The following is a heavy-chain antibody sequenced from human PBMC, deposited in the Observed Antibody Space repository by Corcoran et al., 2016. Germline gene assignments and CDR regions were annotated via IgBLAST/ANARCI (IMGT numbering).Heavy chain of an antibody. V-gene: IGHV1-2*02. CDR1: GYTFTGYY. D-gene: IGHD2-2*01. CDR2: INPNSGGT. J-gene: IGHJ4*02. Sequence: QVQLVQSGAEVKKHGASVKVSCKASGYTFTGYYMHWVRQAPGQGLEWMGWINPNSGGTNYAQKFQGRVTMTRDTSISTAYMELSRLGSDDTAVYYCARDLVYCSSTGCDEGFGELLRVSMYLAVLDYWGQGTLVSVSS. CDR3: ARDLVYCSSTGCDEGFGELLRVSMYLAVLDY.